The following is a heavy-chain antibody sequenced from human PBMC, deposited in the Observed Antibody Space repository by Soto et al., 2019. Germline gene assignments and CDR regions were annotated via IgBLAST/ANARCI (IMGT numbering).Heavy chain of an antibody. CDR3: ARSPLWFGESEPGLDP. V-gene: IGHV1-18*01. CDR1: GYTFTSYC. D-gene: IGHD3-10*01. CDR2: ISAYNGNT. Sequence: ASVKVSCKASGYTFTSYCISWVRQAPGQGLEWMGWISAYNGNTNYAQKLQGRVTMTTDTSTSTAYMELRSLRSDDTAVYYCARSPLWFGESEPGLDPWGQGTLVTVSS. J-gene: IGHJ5*02.